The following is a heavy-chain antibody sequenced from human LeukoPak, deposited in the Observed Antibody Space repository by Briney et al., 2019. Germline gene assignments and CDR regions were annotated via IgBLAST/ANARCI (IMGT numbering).Heavy chain of an antibody. D-gene: IGHD6-19*01. CDR1: GYSLTSYG. Sequence: ASVKVSCKASGYSLTSYGISWVRQAPGQGLEWMGWISVYNGNTNYAQKLQGRVTMTRDMSTSTVYMELSSLRSEDTAVYYCARDGSGWLDYWGQGTLVTVSS. V-gene: IGHV1-18*01. J-gene: IGHJ4*02. CDR2: ISVYNGNT. CDR3: ARDGSGWLDY.